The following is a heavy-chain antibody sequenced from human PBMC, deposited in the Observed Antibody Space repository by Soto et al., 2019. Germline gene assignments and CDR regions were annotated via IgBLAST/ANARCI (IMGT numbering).Heavy chain of an antibody. V-gene: IGHV1-69*02. CDR2: IIPILGIA. J-gene: IGHJ4*02. CDR3: ARGRIAVAGYYFDY. Sequence: QVQLVQSGAEVKKPGSSVKVSCKASGGTFSSYTISWVRQAPGQGLEWMGRIIPILGIANYAQKFQGRVTITADKSTSKAYMELSSMRSEDTAVYYCARGRIAVAGYYFDYWGQGTLVTVSS. CDR1: GGTFSSYT. D-gene: IGHD6-19*01.